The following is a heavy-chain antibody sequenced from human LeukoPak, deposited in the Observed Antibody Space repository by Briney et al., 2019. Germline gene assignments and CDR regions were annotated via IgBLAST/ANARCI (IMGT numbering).Heavy chain of an antibody. CDR2: ISGSGGST. CDR1: GFTFSSYA. V-gene: IGHV3-23*01. Sequence: GRSLRLSCAASGFTFSSYAMSWVRQAPGKGLEWVSAISGSGGSTYYADSVKGRFTISRDNSKNTLYLQMNSLRAEDTAVYYCATLTTVLLWFGDFDYWGQGTLVTVSS. J-gene: IGHJ4*02. CDR3: ATLTTVLLWFGDFDY. D-gene: IGHD3-10*01.